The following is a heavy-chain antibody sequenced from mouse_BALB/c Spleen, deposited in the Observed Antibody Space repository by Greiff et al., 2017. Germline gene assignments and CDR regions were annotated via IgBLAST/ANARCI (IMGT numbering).Heavy chain of an antibody. V-gene: IGHV5-17*02. CDR1: GFTFSSFG. CDR3: AREGVMRAAWFAY. D-gene: IGHD2-2*01. Sequence: EVKVVESGGGLVQPGGSRKLSCAASGFTFSSFGMHWVRQAPEKGLEWVAYISSGSSTIYYADTVKGRFTISRDNPKNTLFLQMASLRSEDTAMYYCAREGVMRAAWFAYWGQGTLVTVSA. CDR2: ISSGSSTI. J-gene: IGHJ3*01.